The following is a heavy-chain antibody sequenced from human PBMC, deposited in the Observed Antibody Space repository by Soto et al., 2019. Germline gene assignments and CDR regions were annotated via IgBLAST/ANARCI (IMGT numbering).Heavy chain of an antibody. J-gene: IGHJ4*02. CDR1: GFTFSSYW. CDR2: ISDDGSST. V-gene: IGHV3-74*03. CDR3: ARRINSVFDN. Sequence: GGSLRLSCAASGFTFSSYWMHWVRQAPGKGLVWVSRISDDGSSTTYADSVRGRFTISRDNANYTLYLEISSLRAGDTGVYYCARRINSVFDNWGQGTLVTVSS. D-gene: IGHD1-20*01.